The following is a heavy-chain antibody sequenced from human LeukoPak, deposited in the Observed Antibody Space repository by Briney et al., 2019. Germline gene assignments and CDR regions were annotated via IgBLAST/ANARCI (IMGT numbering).Heavy chain of an antibody. CDR3: ATPRNTAMVMGDY. V-gene: IGHV3-30*02. Sequence: GGSLRLSCAAPGFTFSSYGMHWVRQAPGKGLEWVAFIRYDGSNKYYADSVKGRFTISRDNSKNTLYLQMNSLRAEDTAVYYCATPRNTAMVMGDYWGQGTLVTVSS. CDR1: GFTFSSYG. CDR2: IRYDGSNK. D-gene: IGHD5-18*01. J-gene: IGHJ4*02.